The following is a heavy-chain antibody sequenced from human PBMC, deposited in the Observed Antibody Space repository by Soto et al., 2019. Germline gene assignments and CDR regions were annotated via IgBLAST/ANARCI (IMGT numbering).Heavy chain of an antibody. CDR3: ARDYQHHPSEY. V-gene: IGHV3-30-3*01. J-gene: IGHJ4*02. CDR2: ISYDGSNK. Sequence: GGSLRLSCAASGFTFSSYAMHWVRQAPGKGLEWVAVISYDGSNKYYADSVKGRFTISRDNSKNTLYLQMNSLRAEDTAVYYCARDYQHHPSEYWGQGTLVTVSS. D-gene: IGHD3-16*02. CDR1: GFTFSSYA.